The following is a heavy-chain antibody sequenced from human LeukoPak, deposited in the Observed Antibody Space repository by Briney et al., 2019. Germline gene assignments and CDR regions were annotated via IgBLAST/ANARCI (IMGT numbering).Heavy chain of an antibody. CDR1: GYTFTGYY. Sequence: ASVKVSCKASGYTFTGYYMHWVRQAPGQGLEWMGWINSKSGGTNYAQKFQGRVTMTRDTSISAAYMELSRLRSDDTAVYYCARSMAPPGGLYFQHWGQGTLVTVSS. D-gene: IGHD6-13*01. CDR2: INSKSGGT. V-gene: IGHV1-2*02. J-gene: IGHJ1*01. CDR3: ARSMAPPGGLYFQH.